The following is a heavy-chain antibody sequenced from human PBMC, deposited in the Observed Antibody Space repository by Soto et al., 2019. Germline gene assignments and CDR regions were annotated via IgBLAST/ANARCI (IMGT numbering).Heavy chain of an antibody. CDR1: GFTFSSYA. V-gene: IGHV3-30-3*01. CDR2: ISYDGSNK. D-gene: IGHD2-15*01. J-gene: IGHJ4*02. Sequence: QVQLVGSGGGVVQPGRSLRLSCAASGFTFSSYAMHWVRQAPGKGLEWVAVISYDGSNKYYADSVKGRFTISRDNSKNTLYLQMNSLRAEDTAVYYCERGVRVGGSLDYWGQGTLVTVSS. CDR3: ERGVRVGGSLDY.